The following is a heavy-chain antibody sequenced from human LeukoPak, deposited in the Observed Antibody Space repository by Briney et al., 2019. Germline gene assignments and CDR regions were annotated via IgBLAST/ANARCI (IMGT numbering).Heavy chain of an antibody. CDR3: ARGWYYSIPYGMDV. V-gene: IGHV4-59*01. J-gene: IGHJ6*02. CDR2: IYYTGGT. Sequence: SETLSLTYTIPGGSISNYYWSWIRQTPGKGLGWIGYIYYTGGTDYNPSLKSRVTISEDTSKNQFSLKLSSVTATVTAVYYCARGWYYSIPYGMDVWGQGTTVTVSS. CDR1: GGSISNYY. D-gene: IGHD3-10*01.